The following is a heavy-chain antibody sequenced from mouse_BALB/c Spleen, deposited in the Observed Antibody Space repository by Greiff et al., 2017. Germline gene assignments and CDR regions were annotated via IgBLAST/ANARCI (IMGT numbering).Heavy chain of an antibody. V-gene: IGHV5-6-5*01. CDR1: GFTFSSYA. D-gene: IGHD2-14*01. J-gene: IGHJ2*01. Sequence: EVHLVESGGGLVKPGGSLKLSCAASGFTFSSYAMSWVRQTPEKRLEWVASISSGGSTYYPDSVKGRFTISRDNARNILYLQMSSLRSEDTAMYYCAREGYRYYFDYWGQGTTLTVSS. CDR3: AREGYRYYFDY. CDR2: ISSGGST.